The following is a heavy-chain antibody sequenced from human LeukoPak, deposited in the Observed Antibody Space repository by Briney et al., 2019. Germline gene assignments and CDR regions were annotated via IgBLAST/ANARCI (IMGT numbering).Heavy chain of an antibody. CDR2: INPNSGGT. D-gene: IGHD2-8*01. J-gene: IGHJ4*02. V-gene: IGHV1-2*02. CDR1: GYTFTGNH. Sequence: ASVKVSCKASGYTFTGNHMHWVRQAPGQGLEWMGWINPNSGGTNYAQTFQGRVTMTSDTSISTAYMELSSLRSDDTAVYFCAREYCTNGVCYKAHDYWGQGTLVTVSS. CDR3: AREYCTNGVCYKAHDY.